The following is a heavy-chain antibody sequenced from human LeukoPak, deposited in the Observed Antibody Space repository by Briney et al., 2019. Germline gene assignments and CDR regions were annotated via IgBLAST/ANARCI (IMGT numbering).Heavy chain of an antibody. V-gene: IGHV3-9*01. CDR3: AKDAGWELLEHFDY. CDR2: ISWNRGSI. Sequence: GRSLRLSCAASGFTFDDYAMHWVRQAPGKGLEWVSGISWNRGSIGYADSVKGRFTISRDNAKNSLYLQMNSLRAEDTALYYCAKDAGWELLEHFDYWGQGTLVTVSS. CDR1: GFTFDDYA. J-gene: IGHJ4*02. D-gene: IGHD1-26*01.